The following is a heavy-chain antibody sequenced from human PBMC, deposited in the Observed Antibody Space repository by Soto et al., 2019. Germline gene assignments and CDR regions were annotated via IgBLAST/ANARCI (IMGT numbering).Heavy chain of an antibody. J-gene: IGHJ4*02. Sequence: PGGSLRLSCAGSAFTFDDYAIHWVRQAPGEGLEWVSGISWNSDSRGYADSVKGRFTISRDNAKNTLYLQMNSLRAEDTAVYYCAVAVAGPTAIGYWGQGTLVTVSS. CDR2: ISWNSDSR. V-gene: IGHV3-9*01. CDR1: AFTFDDYA. D-gene: IGHD6-19*01. CDR3: AVAVAGPTAIGY.